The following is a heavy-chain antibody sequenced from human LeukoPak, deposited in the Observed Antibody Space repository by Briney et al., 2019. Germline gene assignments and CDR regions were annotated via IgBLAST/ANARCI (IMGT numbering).Heavy chain of an antibody. V-gene: IGHV3-23*01. J-gene: IGHJ4*02. CDR3: AKGANPAEYNWNDLGY. D-gene: IGHD1-20*01. CDR2: ISGSGGST. Sequence: GGTLTLSCAASGFTFSSYGMSWVRQAPGKGLEWVSAISGSGGSTYYADSVKGRFTISRDNSKNTLYLQMNSLRAEDTAVYYCAKGANPAEYNWNDLGYWGQGTLVTVSS. CDR1: GFTFSSYG.